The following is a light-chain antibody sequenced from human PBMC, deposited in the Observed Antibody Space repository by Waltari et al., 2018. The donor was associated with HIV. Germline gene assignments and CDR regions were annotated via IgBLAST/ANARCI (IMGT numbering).Light chain of an antibody. CDR2: IVS. Sequence: DIQMTQSPASLSASVGDRVSITGRSSQTISMYLNWYQQKPGEAPKLLIYIVSNLQTGGPSRFSGSGSGTEFTLTISYLQPEDFATYYCQQTYDNPRTFGQGTKVEIK. CDR3: QQTYDNPRT. V-gene: IGKV1-39*01. CDR1: QTISMY. J-gene: IGKJ1*01.